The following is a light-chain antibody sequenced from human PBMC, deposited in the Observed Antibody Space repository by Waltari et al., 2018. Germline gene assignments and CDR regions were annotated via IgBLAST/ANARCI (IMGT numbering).Light chain of an antibody. J-gene: IGLJ1*01. V-gene: IGLV3-21*02. CDR3: QVWDGSSDHYV. Sequence: SYVLTQPPSVSVAPGQTARITFGGNNIESKHVHWYQQKPGQAPVLVVYDDSDRPSGIPERFSGSNSGNAATLTIFGLEAGDEADYYCQVWDGSSDHYVFGSGTKVTVL. CDR1: NIESKH. CDR2: DDS.